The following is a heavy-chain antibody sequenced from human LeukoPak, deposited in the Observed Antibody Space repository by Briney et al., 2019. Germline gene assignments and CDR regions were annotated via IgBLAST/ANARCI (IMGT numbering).Heavy chain of an antibody. CDR2: ISSSGSTI. CDR1: GFTFSSYS. D-gene: IGHD4-17*01. Sequence: PGGSLRLSCAASGFTFSSYSMNWVRQAPGKGLEWVSYISSSGSTIYYADSVKGRYTISRDNAKNSLYLQMNSLRDEDTAVCYCARDTTTVTLRILFDYWGQGTLVTVSS. J-gene: IGHJ4*02. CDR3: ARDTTTVTLRILFDY. V-gene: IGHV3-48*02.